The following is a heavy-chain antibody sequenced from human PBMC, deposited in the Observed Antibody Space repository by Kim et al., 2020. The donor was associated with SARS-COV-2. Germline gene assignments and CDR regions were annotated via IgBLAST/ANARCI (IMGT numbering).Heavy chain of an antibody. V-gene: IGHV3-30*18. CDR1: GFTFSSYG. CDR2: ISYDGSNK. J-gene: IGHJ6*02. Sequence: GGSLRLSCAASGFTFSSYGMHWVRQAPGKGLEWVAVISYDGSNKYYADSVKGRFTISRDNSKNTLYLQMNSLRAEDTAVYYCAKDLETGGGYWYYYYGMDVWGQGTTVTVSS. D-gene: IGHD1-1*01. CDR3: AKDLETGGGYWYYYYGMDV.